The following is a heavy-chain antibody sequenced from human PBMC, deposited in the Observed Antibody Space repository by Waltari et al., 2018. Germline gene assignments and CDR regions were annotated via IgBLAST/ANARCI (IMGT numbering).Heavy chain of an antibody. CDR3: ASPGGYSGSYIGYYYYYGMDV. CDR2: IYSGGST. D-gene: IGHD1-26*01. J-gene: IGHJ6*02. V-gene: IGHV3-53*01. Sequence: EVQLVESGGGLIQPGGSLRLSCAASGFTVSSNYMSWVRQAPGKGLEWVSVIYSGGSTYYADSVKGRFTISRDNSKNTLYLQMNSLRAEDTAVYYCASPGGYSGSYIGYYYYYGMDVWGQGTTVTVSS. CDR1: GFTVSSNY.